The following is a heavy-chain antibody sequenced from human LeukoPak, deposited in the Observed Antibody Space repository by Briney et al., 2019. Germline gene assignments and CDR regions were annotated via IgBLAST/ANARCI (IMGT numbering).Heavy chain of an antibody. J-gene: IGHJ3*02. CDR1: GITFSSYS. V-gene: IGHV3-21*01. Sequence: GGSLRLSCAASGITFSSYSMNWVRQAPGKGLEWVSSISSSGSYIYYADSVKGRFTISRDNAKNSLYLQMNSLRAEDTAVYYCARDSPYIVVLPAAISSAFDILGQGTMVTVSS. D-gene: IGHD2-2*01. CDR2: ISSSGSYI. CDR3: ARDSPYIVVLPAAISSAFDI.